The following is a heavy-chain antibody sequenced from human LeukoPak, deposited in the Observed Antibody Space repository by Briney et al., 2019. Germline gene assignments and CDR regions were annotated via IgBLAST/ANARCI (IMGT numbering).Heavy chain of an antibody. CDR1: GFTVSSNY. J-gene: IGHJ6*02. Sequence: GGSLRLSCAAPGFTVSSNYMSWVRQAPGKGLEWVSVIYSGGSTYYADSVKGRFTISRDNSKNTLYLQMNSLRAEDTAVYYCARGSSSWYLMDYYYGMGVWGQGTTVTVSS. CDR2: IYSGGST. D-gene: IGHD6-13*01. V-gene: IGHV3-66*01. CDR3: ARGSSSWYLMDYYYGMGV.